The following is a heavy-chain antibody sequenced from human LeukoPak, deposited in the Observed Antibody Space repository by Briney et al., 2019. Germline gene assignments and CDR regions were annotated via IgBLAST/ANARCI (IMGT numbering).Heavy chain of an antibody. V-gene: IGHV3-7*01. Sequence: QSGGSLSLSCAASGFTFSNYWMSWVRQAPGKGLEWVANIKEDGSEKYYVDSVKGRFTISRDNARNSLYLQMNSLRAEDTAVYYCASGRQLGYWGRGTLVTVSS. J-gene: IGHJ4*02. CDR3: ASGRQLGY. D-gene: IGHD6-13*01. CDR1: GFTFSNYW. CDR2: IKEDGSEK.